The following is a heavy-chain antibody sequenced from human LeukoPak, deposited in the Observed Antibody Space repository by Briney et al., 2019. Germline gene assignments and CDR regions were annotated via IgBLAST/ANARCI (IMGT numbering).Heavy chain of an antibody. CDR3: ARGYGDYGRWFDP. Sequence: PSETLSLTCAVYGGSFSGYYWSWIRQPPGKGLEWIGEINHSGSTNYNPSLKSRVTISVDTSKNQFSLKLGSVTAADTAVYYCARGYGDYGRWFDPWGQGTLVTVSS. D-gene: IGHD4-17*01. J-gene: IGHJ5*02. V-gene: IGHV4-34*01. CDR1: GGSFSGYY. CDR2: INHSGST.